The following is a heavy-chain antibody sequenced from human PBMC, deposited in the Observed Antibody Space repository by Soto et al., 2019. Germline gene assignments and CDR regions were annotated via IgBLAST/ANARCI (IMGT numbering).Heavy chain of an antibody. CDR1: GFTFSSYG. D-gene: IGHD4-4*01. CDR2: ISYDGSNK. V-gene: IGHV3-30*18. CDR3: AKETTVSRLAYFDY. Sequence: QVQLVESGGGVVQPGRSLRLSCAASGFTFSSYGMHWVRQAPGKGLEWVAVISYDGSNKYYADSVKGRFTISRDNSKNTLYLQMNSLRAEDTAVYYCAKETTVSRLAYFDYWGQGTLVTVSS. J-gene: IGHJ4*02.